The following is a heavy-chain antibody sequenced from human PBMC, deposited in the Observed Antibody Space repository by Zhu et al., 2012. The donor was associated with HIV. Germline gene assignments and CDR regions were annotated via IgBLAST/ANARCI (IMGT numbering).Heavy chain of an antibody. V-gene: IGHV4-38-2*01. D-gene: IGHD3-10*01. CDR1: GYSISSGYY. CDR2: IYHSGST. CDR3: ARLGAYYGPEGPLIAFEFAFDI. Sequence: QVQLQESGPGLVKPSETLSLTCAVSGYSISSGYYWGWIRQPPGKGLEWIGSIYHSGSTYYNPSLKSRVTISVDTSKNQFSLKLSSVTAADTAVYYCARLGAYYGPEGPLIAFEFAFDIWGQGTMVTVSS. J-gene: IGHJ3*02.